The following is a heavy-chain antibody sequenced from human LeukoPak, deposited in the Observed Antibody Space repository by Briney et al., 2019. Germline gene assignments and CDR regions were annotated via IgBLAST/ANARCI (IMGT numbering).Heavy chain of an antibody. J-gene: IGHJ6*03. Sequence: ASVKVSCKASGYTFTSYGISWVRQAPGQGLEWMGWISAYNGNTNYAQKLQGRVTMTTDTSTSTAYMELRSLRSDDTALYYCAKGIRQLGNYYYYMDVWGKGTTVTVSS. CDR3: AKGIRQLGNYYYYMDV. CDR2: ISAYNGNT. D-gene: IGHD3-16*01. CDR1: GYTFTSYG. V-gene: IGHV1-18*01.